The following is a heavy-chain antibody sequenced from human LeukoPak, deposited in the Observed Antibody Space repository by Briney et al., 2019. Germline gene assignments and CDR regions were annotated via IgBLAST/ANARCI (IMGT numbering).Heavy chain of an antibody. V-gene: IGHV3-64D*06. CDR3: VKPGSRFDY. D-gene: IGHD6-25*01. J-gene: IGHJ4*02. Sequence: GGSLRLSCAASGFTFSNAWMSWVRQAPGKGLEYVSAISSNGGSTYYADSVKGRFTISRDNSKNTLYLQMSSLRAEDTAVYYCVKPGSRFDYWGQGTLVTVSS. CDR2: ISSNGGST. CDR1: GFTFSNAW.